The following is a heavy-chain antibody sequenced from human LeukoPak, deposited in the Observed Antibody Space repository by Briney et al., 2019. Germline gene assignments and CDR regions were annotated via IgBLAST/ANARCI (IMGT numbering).Heavy chain of an antibody. CDR3: ARGSASGIYPIDY. Sequence: PSETLSLTCAVYGGSFSVYYWSWIRQPPGKGLEWIAEINHLGRTNYNPSLKSRATISIDTSKNQVFLKLRSVTAADTAVYYCARGSASGIYPIDYWGQGTLVTVSS. CDR2: INHLGRT. CDR1: GGSFSVYY. V-gene: IGHV4-34*01. D-gene: IGHD5-12*01. J-gene: IGHJ4*02.